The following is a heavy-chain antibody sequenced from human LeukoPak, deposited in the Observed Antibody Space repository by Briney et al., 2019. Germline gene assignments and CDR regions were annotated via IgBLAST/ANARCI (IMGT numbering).Heavy chain of an antibody. J-gene: IGHJ4*02. D-gene: IGHD3-22*01. Sequence: GGSLRPSCAASGFTFGDYYMDWVRQAPGKGLEWVSYISSSGSPTHYADSVKGRFTISRDNAKNLLYLQMTSLRDEDTAVYYCARPTFSFDSSGYFDYWGQGTLVTVSS. V-gene: IGHV3-11*04. CDR2: ISSSGSPT. CDR1: GFTFGDYY. CDR3: ARPTFSFDSSGYFDY.